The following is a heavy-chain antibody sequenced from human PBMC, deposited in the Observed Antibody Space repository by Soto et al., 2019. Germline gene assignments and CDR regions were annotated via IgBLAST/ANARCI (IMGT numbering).Heavy chain of an antibody. J-gene: IGHJ4*02. V-gene: IGHV4-34*01. Sequence: QVQLQQWGAGLLKPSETLSLTCAVYGGSFSGYYWSWIRQPPGKGLERIGEINHSGSTNYNPSLKSRVTISADTSKNQFSLKLSSVTAADTAVYYCARDRDYGGNSGGEFDYWGQGTLVTVSS. CDR2: INHSGST. CDR1: GGSFSGYY. D-gene: IGHD4-17*01. CDR3: ARDRDYGGNSGGEFDY.